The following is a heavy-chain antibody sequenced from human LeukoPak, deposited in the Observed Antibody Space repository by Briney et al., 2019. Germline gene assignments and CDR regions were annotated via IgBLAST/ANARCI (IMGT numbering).Heavy chain of an antibody. CDR1: GGSVSSGSYY. V-gene: IGHV4-61*01. J-gene: IGHJ5*02. CDR2: IYYSGST. CDR3: ARWRVVNHWFDP. D-gene: IGHD3-3*01. Sequence: PSETLSLTCTVSGGSVSSGSYYWSWIRQPPGKGLEWIGYIYYSGSTNYNPSLKSRVTISVDTSKNQFSLKLSSVTAADTAVYYCARWRVVNHWFDPWGQGTQVTVSS.